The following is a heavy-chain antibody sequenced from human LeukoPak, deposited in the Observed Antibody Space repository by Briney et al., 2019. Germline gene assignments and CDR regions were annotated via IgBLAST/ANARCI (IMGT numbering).Heavy chain of an antibody. CDR2: ISYDGSNK. CDR1: GFTFSSYG. V-gene: IGHV3-30*18. CDR3: AKDLEGGRWLQFAFDY. D-gene: IGHD5-24*01. Sequence: GGSLRLSCVASGFTFSSYGMHWVRQAPGKGLEWVAVISYDGSNKYYADSVKGRFTISRDNSKNTLYLQMNSLRAEDTAVYYCAKDLEGGRWLQFAFDYWGQGTLVTVSS. J-gene: IGHJ4*02.